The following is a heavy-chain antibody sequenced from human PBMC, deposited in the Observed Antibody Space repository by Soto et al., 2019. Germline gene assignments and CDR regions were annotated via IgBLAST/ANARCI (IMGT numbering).Heavy chain of an antibody. CDR2: INHSGST. V-gene: IGHV4-34*01. CDR1: GGSFSGYY. Sequence: PSETLSLTCAVYGGSFSGYYWSWIRQPPGKGLEWIGEINHSGSTNYNPSLKSRVTISVDTSKNQFSLKLSSVTAADTAVYYCARLRGYSYAAIDYWGQGTLVTVSS. J-gene: IGHJ4*02. D-gene: IGHD5-18*01. CDR3: ARLRGYSYAAIDY.